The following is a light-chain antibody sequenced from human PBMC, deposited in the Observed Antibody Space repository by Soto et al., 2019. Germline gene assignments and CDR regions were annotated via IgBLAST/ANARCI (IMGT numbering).Light chain of an antibody. CDR2: KAS. CDR1: QSISPY. Sequence: DIQMTQSPSSLSASVGDKVTITCRASQSISPYLNWYQQRPGQAPKLLISKASTLEGGVPSRFSGSGYGTEFTLTIRSLQPDDFATYFCQQYDTYYSFGQGTKLEI. CDR3: QQYDTYYS. V-gene: IGKV1-5*03. J-gene: IGKJ2*03.